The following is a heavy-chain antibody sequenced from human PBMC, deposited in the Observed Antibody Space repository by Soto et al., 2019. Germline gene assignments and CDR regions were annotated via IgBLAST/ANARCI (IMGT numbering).Heavy chain of an antibody. CDR1: GFTFSSYW. V-gene: IGHV3-7*04. CDR3: ARADSEDYDFWSGVVRKYSYYYGMDV. CDR2: IKQDGSEK. J-gene: IGHJ6*02. Sequence: PGGSLRLSCAASGFTFSSYWMSWVRQAPGKGLEWVANIKQDGSEKYYVDSVKGRFTISRDNAKNSLYLQMNSLRAEDTAVYYCARADSEDYDFWSGVVRKYSYYYGMDVCGQGTTVTVSS. D-gene: IGHD3-3*01.